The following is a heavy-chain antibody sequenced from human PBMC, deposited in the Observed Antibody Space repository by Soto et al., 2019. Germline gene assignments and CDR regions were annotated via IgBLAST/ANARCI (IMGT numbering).Heavy chain of an antibody. J-gene: IGHJ4*02. CDR1: GGSVSSGSYY. CDR3: ARKGGAARGFDY. V-gene: IGHV4-61*01. D-gene: IGHD6-6*01. Sequence: SETLSLTCSVSGGSVSSGSYYWSWIRQPPGKGLEWVGYILYSGSPNYNPSLKSRVTMSLDTSENQFSLKLSSVTAADTAVYYCARKGGAARGFDYWGQGTLVTVSS. CDR2: ILYSGSP.